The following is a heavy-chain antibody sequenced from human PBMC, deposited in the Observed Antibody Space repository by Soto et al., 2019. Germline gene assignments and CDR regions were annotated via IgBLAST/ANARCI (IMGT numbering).Heavy chain of an antibody. CDR2: MNPNSGNT. J-gene: IGHJ6*02. CDR1: GYTFTSYD. CDR3: ARRSSSFYYYGMDV. D-gene: IGHD6-6*01. Sequence: ASVKVSCRSSGYTFTSYDINWVRQATGQGLEWMGWMNPNSGNTGYAQKFQGRVTMTRNTSISTAYMELSSLRSEDTAVYYCARRSSSFYYYGMDVWGQGTTVTVSS. V-gene: IGHV1-8*01.